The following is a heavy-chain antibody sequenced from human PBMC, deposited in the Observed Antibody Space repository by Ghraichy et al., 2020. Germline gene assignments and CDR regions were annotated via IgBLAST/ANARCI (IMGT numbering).Heavy chain of an antibody. CDR2: IKNKADGGTA. D-gene: IGHD4-17*01. Sequence: GGSLRLSCVASGVTFENAWMSWVRQAPGKGLEWVGRIKNKADGGTADYAAPVQGRFFISSDDSKKTLFLQMNRLKTEDTAMYNFTTYPGDYEIYWGQGTLVSVSS. V-gene: IGHV3-15*01. CDR1: GVTFENAW. CDR3: TTYPGDYEIY. J-gene: IGHJ4*02.